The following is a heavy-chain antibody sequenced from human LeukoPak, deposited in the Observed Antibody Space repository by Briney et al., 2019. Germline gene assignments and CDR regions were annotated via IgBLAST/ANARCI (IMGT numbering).Heavy chain of an antibody. D-gene: IGHD3-9*01. J-gene: IGHJ4*02. CDR2: INHSGST. V-gene: IGHV4-34*01. Sequence: SETLSLTCAVYGGSFSGYYGSWIRQPPGKGLEWIGEINHSGSTNYNPSLKSRVTISVDTSKNQFSLKLSSVTAADTAVYYCASDYDILTGYDYWGQGTLVTVSS. CDR1: GGSFSGYY. CDR3: ASDYDILTGYDY.